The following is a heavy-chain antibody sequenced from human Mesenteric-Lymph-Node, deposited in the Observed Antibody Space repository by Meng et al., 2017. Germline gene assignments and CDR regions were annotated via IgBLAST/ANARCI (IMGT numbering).Heavy chain of an antibody. V-gene: IGHV3-7*01. J-gene: IGHJ4*02. CDR1: GFTFSSYW. D-gene: IGHD5-24*01. Sequence: GESLKISCAASGFTFSSYWMSWVRQAPGKGLEWVANIKQDGSEKYYVDSVKGRFTISRDNAKNSLYLQMNSLRAEDTAVYYCARERDGYENWGQGTLVTVSS. CDR3: ARERDGYEN. CDR2: IKQDGSEK.